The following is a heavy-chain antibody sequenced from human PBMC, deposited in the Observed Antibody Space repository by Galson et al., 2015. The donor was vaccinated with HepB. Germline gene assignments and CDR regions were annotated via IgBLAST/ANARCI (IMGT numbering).Heavy chain of an antibody. CDR2: INHSGST. V-gene: IGHV4-34*01. J-gene: IGHJ4*02. CDR3: ARYSGIFGVAPQPRYFDY. CDR1: GGSFSGYY. D-gene: IGHD3-3*01. Sequence: SETLSLTCAVYGGSFSGYYWSWIRQPPGKGLEWIGEINHSGSTNYNPSLKSRVTISVDTSKNQFSLKLSSVTAADTAVYYCARYSGIFGVAPQPRYFDYWGQGTLVTVSS.